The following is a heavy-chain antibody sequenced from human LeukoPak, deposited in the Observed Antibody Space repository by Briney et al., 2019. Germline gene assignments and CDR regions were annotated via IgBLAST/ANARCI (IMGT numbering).Heavy chain of an antibody. D-gene: IGHD3-10*01. V-gene: IGHV3-9*01. CDR1: GFTFDDYA. Sequence: GVSLRLSCAASGFTFDDYAMHWVRQAPGKGLEWVSGISWNSGSIGYADSVKRRFTISRDNAKNSLYLQMNSLRAEDTALYYCAKDEEPLYGSGGNWFDPWGQGTLVTVSS. CDR2: ISWNSGSI. CDR3: AKDEEPLYGSGGNWFDP. J-gene: IGHJ5*02.